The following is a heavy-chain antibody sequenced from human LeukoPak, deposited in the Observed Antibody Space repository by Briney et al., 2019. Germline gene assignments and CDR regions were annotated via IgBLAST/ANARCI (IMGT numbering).Heavy chain of an antibody. CDR2: IYYSGST. CDR1: GGSISSGGYY. D-gene: IGHD1-1*01. J-gene: IGHJ4*02. V-gene: IGHV4-31*03. Sequence: SETLSLTCTVSGGSISSGGYYWSWIRQHPGKGLEWIGYIYYSGSTYYNPSLKSRVTISVDTSKNQFSLKLSSVTAADTAVYYCARLYGWNDAQGGVRPDFDYWGQGTLVTVSS. CDR3: ARLYGWNDAQGGVRPDFDY.